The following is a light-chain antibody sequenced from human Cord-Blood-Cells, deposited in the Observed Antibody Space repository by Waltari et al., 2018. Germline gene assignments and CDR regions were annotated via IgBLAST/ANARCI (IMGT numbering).Light chain of an antibody. CDR1: QGISSY. CDR2: AAS. J-gene: IGKJ3*01. Sequence: DIQMTQSPSSLSASVGDRVTITSRASQGISSYLNWYQQKPGKAPKLLIYAASSLQSGVPSRFSGSGSGTDFTLTISSLQPEDYATYYCQQSYSTPRTVGPGTKVDIK. CDR3: QQSYSTPRT. V-gene: IGKV1-39*01.